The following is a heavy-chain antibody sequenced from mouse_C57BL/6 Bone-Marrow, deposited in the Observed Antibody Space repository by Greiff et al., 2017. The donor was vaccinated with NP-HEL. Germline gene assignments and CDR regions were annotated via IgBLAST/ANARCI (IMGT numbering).Heavy chain of an antibody. CDR2: IWTGGGT. Sequence: VQLKESGPGLVAPSQSLSITCTVSGFSLTSYAISWVRQPPGKGLEWLGVIWTGGGTNYNSALKSRLSISKDNSKSQVFLKMNSLQTDDTARYYCASYSYGSSYVSPYWYFDVWGTGNTVTVSA. CDR3: ASYSYGSSYVSPYWYFDV. CDR1: GFSLTSYA. V-gene: IGHV2-9-1*01. D-gene: IGHD1-1*01. J-gene: IGHJ1*03.